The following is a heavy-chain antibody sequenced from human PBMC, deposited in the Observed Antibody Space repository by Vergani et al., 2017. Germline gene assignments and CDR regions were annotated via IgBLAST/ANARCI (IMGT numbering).Heavy chain of an antibody. CDR3: ARGSRAAGYSGPDS. CDR2: IYYSGST. J-gene: IGHJ4*02. CDR1: GGSIRSTFYY. D-gene: IGHD6-13*01. V-gene: IGHV4-39*02. Sequence: QLQLQESDPGLVKPSETLSLTCTVSGGSIRSTFYYWGWIRQPPGKGLEWIGTIYYSGSTYYNPSLKSRVTISVDTSKNQFSLKLNSGTAADTAVYYCARGSRAAGYSGPDSWGQGTRVTVSS.